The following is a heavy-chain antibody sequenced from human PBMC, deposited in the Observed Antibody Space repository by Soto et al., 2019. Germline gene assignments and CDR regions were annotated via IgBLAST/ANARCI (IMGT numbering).Heavy chain of an antibody. CDR3: ARWYNWNYFDY. J-gene: IGHJ4*02. D-gene: IGHD1-20*01. CDR2: IYYSGST. V-gene: IGHV4-31*03. CDR1: GGSISSGGYY. Sequence: PSETLSLTCTVSGGSISSGGYYWSWIRQHPGKGLERIGYIYYSGSTHYNPSLKSRVTISVDTSKNQFSLKLSSVTAADTAVYYCARWYNWNYFDYWGQGTLVTVS.